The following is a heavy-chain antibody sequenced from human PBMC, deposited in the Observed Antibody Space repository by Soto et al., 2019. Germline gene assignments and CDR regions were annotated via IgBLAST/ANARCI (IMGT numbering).Heavy chain of an antibody. D-gene: IGHD1-26*01. CDR2: HYSGGST. J-gene: IGHJ5*02. Sequence: GGSLRPSCAISGFSVSSNYLSWVRQPPGKGLEWVSVHYSGGSTYYADSVQGRFTISRDKSNNTLYLQMRRVRAEDTAVYFCARHRHPRGTVGATSPLDPWGQGTQVTVSS. V-gene: IGHV3-53*01. CDR1: GFSVSSNY. CDR3: ARHRHPRGTVGATSPLDP.